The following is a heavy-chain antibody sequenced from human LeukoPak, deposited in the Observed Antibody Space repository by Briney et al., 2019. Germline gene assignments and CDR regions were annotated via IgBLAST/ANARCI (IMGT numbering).Heavy chain of an antibody. CDR2: ISYDGSNK. J-gene: IGHJ4*02. CDR3: AKDRRYYDSSGSDY. D-gene: IGHD3-22*01. V-gene: IGHV3-30*18. CDR1: GFTFSDYY. Sequence: GGSLRLSCAASGFTFSDYYMSWIRQAPGKGLEWVAVISYDGSNKYYADSVKGRFTISRDNSKNTLFLQMNSLRVEDTAVYYCAKDRRYYDSSGSDYWGQGTLVTVSS.